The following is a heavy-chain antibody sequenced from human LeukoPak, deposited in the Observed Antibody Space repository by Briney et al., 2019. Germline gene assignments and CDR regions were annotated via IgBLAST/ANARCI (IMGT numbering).Heavy chain of an antibody. CDR2: ISSSSSYI. V-gene: IGHV3-21*01. J-gene: IGHJ4*02. Sequence: GGSLRLSCAASGFTFRIYSMKGAPRAPGRGREGVSYISSSSSYIYYAASVKGRFSISRENATNSLYLQMNSRRAEDTAVYYCGRGDIVYGGYGEVDYWGQGTLVTVSS. D-gene: IGHD4-17*01. CDR3: GRGDIVYGGYGEVDY. CDR1: GFTFRIYS.